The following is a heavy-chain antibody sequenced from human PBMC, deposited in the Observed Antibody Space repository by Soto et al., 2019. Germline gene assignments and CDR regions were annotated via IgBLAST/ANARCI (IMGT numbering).Heavy chain of an antibody. CDR3: ARALTGYGMDV. J-gene: IGHJ6*02. CDR2: ITTYNGNT. V-gene: IGHV1-18*01. CDR1: RYIFTNYG. Sequence: QVQLVQSGVGVREPGASVKVSCKAVRYIFTNYGVSWVRQAPGQGLEWMGRITTYNGNTEYAQKFQGRVTMTTDASTSTAYMELGSLRSDDTAIYYCARALTGYGMDVWGQGTTVTVSS.